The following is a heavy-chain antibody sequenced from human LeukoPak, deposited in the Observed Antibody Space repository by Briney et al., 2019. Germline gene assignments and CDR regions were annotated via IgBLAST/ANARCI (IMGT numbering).Heavy chain of an antibody. J-gene: IGHJ4*02. CDR3: ARDQGYDILTGYYSLLPDY. Sequence: GGSLRLSCAASGFTFSSYSMNWVRQAPGKGLEWVSSISSSSSYIYYADSVKGRFTISRDNAKNSLYLQMNSLRAEDMAVYYCARDQGYDILTGYYSLLPDYWGQGTLVTVSS. V-gene: IGHV3-21*01. CDR1: GFTFSSYS. D-gene: IGHD3-9*01. CDR2: ISSSSSYI.